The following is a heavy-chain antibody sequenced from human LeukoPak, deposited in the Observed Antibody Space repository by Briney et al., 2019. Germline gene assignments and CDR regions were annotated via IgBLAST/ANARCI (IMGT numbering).Heavy chain of an antibody. V-gene: IGHV3-21*01. D-gene: IGHD2-15*01. CDR3: ARLDVTPGAFDI. J-gene: IGHJ3*02. CDR2: ISSSKSYI. Sequence: GGSLRLSCAASGFTFSDYSMNWVRQAPGKGLEWVSSISSSKSYIYYADSVKGRFTISRDNSKNTLYLQMNSLRAEDTAVYYCARLDVTPGAFDIWGQGTMVTVSS. CDR1: GFTFSDYS.